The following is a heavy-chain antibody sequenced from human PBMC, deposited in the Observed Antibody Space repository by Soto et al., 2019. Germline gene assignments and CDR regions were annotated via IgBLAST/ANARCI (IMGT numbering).Heavy chain of an antibody. CDR3: ATLAYGGKFDY. Sequence: ASGKVSCKVSGYTLTELSMHWGRQAPGKGLEWMGGFDLEDGETIYAQKFQGRVTMTEDTSADTAYMELSSLRSEDTAVYYCATLAYGGKFDYWGQGTLVTVSS. CDR1: GYTLTELS. J-gene: IGHJ4*02. D-gene: IGHD4-17*01. CDR2: FDLEDGET. V-gene: IGHV1-24*01.